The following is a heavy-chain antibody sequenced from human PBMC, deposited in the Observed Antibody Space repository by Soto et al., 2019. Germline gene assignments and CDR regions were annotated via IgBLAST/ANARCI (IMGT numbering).Heavy chain of an antibody. V-gene: IGHV4-39*01. D-gene: IGHD6-25*01. Sequence: QLQLQESGPGLVKPSETLSLTCTVSGGSISSSSYYWGWIRQPPGKGLEWIGSIYYSGSTYYNPSLKSRVTISVDTSKNQFSLKLSSVTAADTAVFYCARQSRDRAAYYYYGMDVWGQGTTVTVSS. J-gene: IGHJ6*02. CDR2: IYYSGST. CDR1: GGSISSSSYY. CDR3: ARQSRDRAAYYYYGMDV.